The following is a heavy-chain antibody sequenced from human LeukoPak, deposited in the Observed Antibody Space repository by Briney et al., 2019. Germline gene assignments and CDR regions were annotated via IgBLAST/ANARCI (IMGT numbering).Heavy chain of an antibody. CDR2: ITGSSGTI. CDR3: AKDGERWFGELEVYYYYGMDV. V-gene: IGHV3-23*01. J-gene: IGHJ6*02. D-gene: IGHD3-10*01. Sequence: GGSLRLSCAASGCTFSGYAMTWVRQPPGKGLEWVSAITGSSGTIYYADSLKGRFTIYKDNSKSTVNLQMNSLRAEETAVYYCAKDGERWFGELEVYYYYGMDVWGQGTTVTVSS. CDR1: GCTFSGYA.